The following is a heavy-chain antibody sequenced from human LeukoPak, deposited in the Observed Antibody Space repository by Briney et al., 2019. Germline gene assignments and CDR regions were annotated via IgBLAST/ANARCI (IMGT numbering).Heavy chain of an antibody. D-gene: IGHD4-17*01. CDR2: IYYSGST. V-gene: IGHV4-31*03. J-gene: IGHJ4*02. CDR3: ARDRSYGDFAWGY. CDR1: GGSISSGGYY. Sequence: SETLSLTCTVSGGSISSGGYYWSWIRQHPGKGLEWIGYIYYSGSTYYNPSLKSRVTISVDTSKNQFSLKLSSVTAADTAVYYCARDRSYGDFAWGYWGQETLVTVSS.